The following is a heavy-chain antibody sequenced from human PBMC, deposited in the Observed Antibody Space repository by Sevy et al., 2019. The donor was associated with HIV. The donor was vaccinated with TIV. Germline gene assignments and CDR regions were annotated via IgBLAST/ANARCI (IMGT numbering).Heavy chain of an antibody. J-gene: IGHJ5*02. CDR1: GFTFSSYS. V-gene: IGHV3-21*01. CDR2: ISSSSSYI. Sequence: GGSLRLSCAASGFTFSSYSMNWVRQAPGKGLEWVSSISSSSSYIKYADSVKGRFTISRDNAKNSLYLQMNSLRAEDTDVSSCDSDPGGRYSYDNWFDHWGQGTLVTVSS. D-gene: IGHD1-26*01. CDR3: DSDPGGRYSYDNWFDH.